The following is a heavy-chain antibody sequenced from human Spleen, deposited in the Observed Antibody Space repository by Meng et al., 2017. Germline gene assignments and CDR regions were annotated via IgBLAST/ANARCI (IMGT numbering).Heavy chain of an antibody. Sequence: QVPLPEVCLCLVNPLHVLSLTCTVSGGSISSGGYYWSWIRQHPGNGLERIGHIYYSGSSYYNPYLKSRITISVDTSKKQFSLKLSSVTAADTAVYYCARVNYYDSSGQNWYFDLWGRGTLVTVSS. CDR3: ARVNYYDSSGQNWYFDL. J-gene: IGHJ2*01. V-gene: IGHV4-31*03. D-gene: IGHD3-22*01. CDR1: GGSISSGGYY. CDR2: IYYSGSS.